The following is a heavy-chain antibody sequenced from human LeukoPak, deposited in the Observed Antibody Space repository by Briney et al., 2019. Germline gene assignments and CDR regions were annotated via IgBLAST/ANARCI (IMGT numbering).Heavy chain of an antibody. J-gene: IGHJ4*02. CDR3: ACPYYYDSSGYYHPFDY. D-gene: IGHD3-22*01. CDR2: MNPNNGNT. CDR1: GYTFTSYD. Sequence: ASVKVSCKPSGYTFTSYDINWVRQATGQGLEWMGWMNPNNGNTVYAQKFQGRVTMTRDTSISTAYMELSRLRSDDTAVYYCACPYYYDSSGYYHPFDYWGQGTLVTVSS. V-gene: IGHV1-8*01.